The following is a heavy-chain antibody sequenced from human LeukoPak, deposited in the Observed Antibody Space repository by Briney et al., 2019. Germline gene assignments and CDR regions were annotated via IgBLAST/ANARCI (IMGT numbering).Heavy chain of an antibody. CDR1: GYTFTGYY. CDR3: ARGGDVVVVAGMRFNWFDP. V-gene: IGHV1-2*04. D-gene: IGHD2-15*01. Sequence: GASVKVSCKASGYTFTGYYMHWVRQDPGQGLEWMGWINPKSGGTIYAQKFQGWVTMTRDTSINTAYMEMNRLRSDDTAVYYCARGGDVVVVAGMRFNWFDPWGQGTLVTVSS. CDR2: INPKSGGT. J-gene: IGHJ5*02.